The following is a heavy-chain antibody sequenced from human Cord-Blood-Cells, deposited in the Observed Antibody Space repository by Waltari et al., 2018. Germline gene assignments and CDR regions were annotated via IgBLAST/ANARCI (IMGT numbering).Heavy chain of an antibody. D-gene: IGHD3-10*01. CDR2: INHSAST. Sequence: QVQLQQRGAGLLKPSETLSLTCAVYGGSFIGYYWSWIRQPPGQGLESIGEINHSASTNYNPSLNSRVTISVYTSKNHFSLQLSSVTAADTAVYSCARGPVRRGNYYGSWRFDYWGQGTLVTVSS. CDR1: GGSFIGYY. V-gene: IGHV4-34*01. CDR3: ARGPVRRGNYYGSWRFDY. J-gene: IGHJ4*02.